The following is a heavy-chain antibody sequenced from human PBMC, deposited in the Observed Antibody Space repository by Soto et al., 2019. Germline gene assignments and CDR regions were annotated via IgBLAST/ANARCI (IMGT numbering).Heavy chain of an antibody. CDR2: IIPIFGTA. CDR1: GGTFSSYA. D-gene: IGHD2-21*02. Sequence: ASVKVSCKASGGTFSSYAISWVRQAPGQGLEWMGGIIPIFGTANYAQKFQGRVTITADESTSTAYVELSSLRSEDTAVYYCARDPPYCGGDCRVHNWFDPWGQGTLVTVSS. V-gene: IGHV1-69*13. J-gene: IGHJ5*02. CDR3: ARDPPYCGGDCRVHNWFDP.